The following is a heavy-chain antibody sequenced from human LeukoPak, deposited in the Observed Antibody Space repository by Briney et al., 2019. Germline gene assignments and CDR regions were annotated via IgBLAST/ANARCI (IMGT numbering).Heavy chain of an antibody. J-gene: IGHJ4*02. Sequence: SETLSLTCIVSGGSISSTYNWAWIRQPPGKGLEWIGNFYYSGSTYYNPSLKSRVTISVDTSKNQFSLKLTSMTAADTAVYYCARRLVSSSFIDYWGQGTLVTVSS. V-gene: IGHV4-39*01. CDR2: FYYSGST. D-gene: IGHD6-6*01. CDR1: GGSISSTYN. CDR3: ARRLVSSSFIDY.